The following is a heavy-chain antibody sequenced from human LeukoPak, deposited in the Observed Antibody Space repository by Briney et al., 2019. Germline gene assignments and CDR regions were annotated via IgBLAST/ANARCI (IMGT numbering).Heavy chain of an antibody. CDR3: TTMAGIAAAGTPPIDY. J-gene: IGHJ4*02. CDR1: GFTFSGSA. D-gene: IGHD6-13*01. V-gene: IGHV3-73*01. Sequence: PGGSLRLSCAASGFTFSGSAMHWVRQASGKGLEWVGRIRSKANSYATAYAASVKGRFTISRDDSKNTAYLQMNSLKTEDTAVYYCTTMAGIAAAGTPPIDYWGQGTLVTVSS. CDR2: IRSKANSYAT.